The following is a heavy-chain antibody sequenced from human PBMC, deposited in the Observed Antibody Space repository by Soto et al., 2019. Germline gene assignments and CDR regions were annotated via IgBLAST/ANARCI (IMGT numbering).Heavy chain of an antibody. V-gene: IGHV3-15*07. Sequence: EVQLVESGGGLVTPGGSLRLSCAVTGLTFTDAWMNWMRQAPGRGPEWVGRSKSKAAGGTADYAADVKDRFTMSRDNSTRMLSLQMNSLKSGDTAVYYCSAGMAAGTYWGQGTLVTVSS. CDR2: SKSKAAGGTA. J-gene: IGHJ4*02. CDR3: SAGMAAGTY. CDR1: GLTFTDAW. D-gene: IGHD6-13*01.